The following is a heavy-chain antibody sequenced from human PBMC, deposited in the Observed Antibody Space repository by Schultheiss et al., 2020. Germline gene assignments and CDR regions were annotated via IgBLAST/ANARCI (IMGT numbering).Heavy chain of an antibody. D-gene: IGHD6-19*01. V-gene: IGHV1-2*02. Sequence: ASVKVSCKASGYTFTGYYMHWVRQAPGQGLEWMGWINPNSGGTNYAQKFQGRVTMTRDTSISTAYLEMSRLRSDDTAVYYCARVRPSVDYFDYWGQGTLVTVSS. CDR2: INPNSGGT. CDR3: ARVRPSVDYFDY. J-gene: IGHJ4*02. CDR1: GYTFTGYY.